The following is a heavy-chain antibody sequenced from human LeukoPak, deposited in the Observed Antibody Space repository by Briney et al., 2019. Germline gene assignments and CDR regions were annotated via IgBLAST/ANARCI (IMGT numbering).Heavy chain of an antibody. Sequence: GGTLRLSCAASGFIFSSYGMNWVRQAPGKGLEWVSSISAYGNNTYYADSVKGRFTISRDNSKNTLYLQMNSLRAEDTAVYYCAKDQIASSFVFDFWGQGTMVTVSS. V-gene: IGHV3-23*01. CDR2: ISAYGNNT. J-gene: IGHJ3*01. CDR3: AKDQIASSFVFDF. CDR1: GFIFSSYG. D-gene: IGHD2-15*01.